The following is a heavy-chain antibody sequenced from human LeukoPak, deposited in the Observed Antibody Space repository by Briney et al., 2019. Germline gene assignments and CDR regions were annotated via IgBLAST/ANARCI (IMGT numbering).Heavy chain of an antibody. CDR3: ARDPGIVGAGY. V-gene: IGHV4-30-2*01. CDR2: IYHSGST. CDR1: GGSISSGGYY. Sequence: SETLSLTCTVSGGSISSGGYYWSWIRQPPGKGLEWIGYIYHSGSTYYNPSLKSRVTISVDRSKNQFSLKLSSVTAADTAVYYCARDPGIVGAGYWGQGTLVTVSS. D-gene: IGHD1-26*01. J-gene: IGHJ4*02.